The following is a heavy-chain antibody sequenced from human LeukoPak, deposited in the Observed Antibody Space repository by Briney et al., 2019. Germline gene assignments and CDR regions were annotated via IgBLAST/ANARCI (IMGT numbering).Heavy chain of an antibody. V-gene: IGHV4-39*07. Sequence: SETLSLTCTVSGSSISSSSYYWGWIRQPPGKGLEWIGSIYYSGSTYYNPSLKSRVTISVDTSKNQFSLKLSSVTAADTAVYYCARGEALTRAFDIWGQGTMVTVSS. D-gene: IGHD3-16*01. CDR2: IYYSGST. J-gene: IGHJ3*02. CDR1: GSSISSSSYY. CDR3: ARGEALTRAFDI.